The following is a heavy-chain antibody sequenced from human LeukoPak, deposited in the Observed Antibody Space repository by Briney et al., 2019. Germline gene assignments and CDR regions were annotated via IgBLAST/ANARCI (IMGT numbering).Heavy chain of an antibody. D-gene: IGHD3-10*01. CDR1: GYTSTSYG. V-gene: IGHV1-18*01. CDR3: ARAKDGSGSYYNSGTNDY. Sequence: ASVKVSCKASGYTSTSYGISWVRQAPGQGLEWMGWISAYNGNTNYAQKLQGRVTMTTDTSTSTAYMELRSLRSDDTAVYYCARAKDGSGSYYNSGTNDYWGQGTLVTVSS. CDR2: ISAYNGNT. J-gene: IGHJ4*02.